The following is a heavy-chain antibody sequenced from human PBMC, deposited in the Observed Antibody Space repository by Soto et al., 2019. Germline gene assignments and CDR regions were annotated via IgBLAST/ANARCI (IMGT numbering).Heavy chain of an antibody. CDR2: IDDDGSST. V-gene: IGHV3-74*01. D-gene: IGHD1-7*01. Sequence: LRLSCAASGFDFSTHWMHWVRQAPGKGLEWVSRIDDDGSSTRYADSVKGRFTISRDNAKNIVYLEMTSLRTEDTAVYFCARRLELTLGPSLYYSGMDVWGQGTTVNVSS. CDR3: ARRLELTLGPSLYYSGMDV. CDR1: GFDFSTHW. J-gene: IGHJ6*02.